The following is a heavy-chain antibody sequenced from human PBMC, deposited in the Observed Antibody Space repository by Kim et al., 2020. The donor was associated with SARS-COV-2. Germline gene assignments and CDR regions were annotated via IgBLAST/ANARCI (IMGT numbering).Heavy chain of an antibody. CDR2: IYYSGST. Sequence: SETLSLTCTVSGGSISSYYWSWIRQPPGKGLEWIGYIYYSGSTNYNPSLKSRVTISVDTSKNQFSLKLSSVTAADTAVYYCARLYGGPDYWGQGTLVTVS. D-gene: IGHD3-16*01. CDR1: GGSISSYY. CDR3: ARLYGGPDY. V-gene: IGHV4-59*01. J-gene: IGHJ4*02.